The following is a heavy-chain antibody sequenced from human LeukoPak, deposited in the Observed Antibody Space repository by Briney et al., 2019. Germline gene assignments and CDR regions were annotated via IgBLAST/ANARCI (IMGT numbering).Heavy chain of an antibody. CDR2: IRNQAYGGTT. CDR3: SRVGYYDFWNGYSLDY. D-gene: IGHD3-3*01. J-gene: IGHJ4*02. CDR1: GFTFDNYA. V-gene: IGHV3-49*04. Sequence: GGSLRLSCTPSGFTFDNYAVTWVRQAPGKGLEWVGFIRNQAYGGTTEYAASVKGRFTISRDDSKSIAYLQMNSLKTEDTAVYYCSRVGYYDFWNGYSLDYWGQGTLVTVSS.